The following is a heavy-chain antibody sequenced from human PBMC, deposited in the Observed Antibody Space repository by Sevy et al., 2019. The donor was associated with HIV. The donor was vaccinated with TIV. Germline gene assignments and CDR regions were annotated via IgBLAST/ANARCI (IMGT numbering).Heavy chain of an antibody. J-gene: IGHJ6*03. CDR2: MNPNSGNT. V-gene: IGHV1-8*03. D-gene: IGHD2-15*01. CDR1: GYTFTSYD. Sequence: ASVKVSCKASGYTFTSYDINWVRQATGQGLEWMGWMNPNSGNTGYAQKFQGRVTITRNTSISTAYMDLSSLRSEDTAVYYCARGYCSGGSGSTPYYYYYYYMDVWGKGTTVTVSS. CDR3: ARGYCSGGSGSTPYYYYYYYMDV.